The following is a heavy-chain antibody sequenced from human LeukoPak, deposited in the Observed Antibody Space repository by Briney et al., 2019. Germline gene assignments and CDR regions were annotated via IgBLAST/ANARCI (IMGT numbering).Heavy chain of an antibody. J-gene: IGHJ4*02. D-gene: IGHD3-10*01. CDR3: AREEAYYYGSGSYYRLGFDY. V-gene: IGHV4-59*01. CDR1: GGSISSYY. CDR2: IYDSGST. Sequence: SETLSLTCTVSGGSISSYYWSWIRQPPGKGLEWIGYIYDSGSTNYNPSLKSRVTISVDKSKNQFSLKLSSVTAADTAVHYCAREEAYYYGSGSYYRLGFDYWGQGTLVTVSS.